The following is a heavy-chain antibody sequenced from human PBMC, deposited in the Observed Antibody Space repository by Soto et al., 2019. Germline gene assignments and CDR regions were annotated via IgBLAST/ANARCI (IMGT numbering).Heavy chain of an antibody. CDR1: GYTFTSYD. CDR3: ARLIRFLGKYGMDV. J-gene: IGHJ6*02. Sequence: VASVKVSCKASGYTFTSYDINWVRQATGQGLEWMGWMNPNSGNTGYAQKFQGRVTMTRNTSISTAYMELSSLRSEDTAVYYCARLIRFLGKYGMDVWGQGTTVTVSS. CDR2: MNPNSGNT. D-gene: IGHD3-3*01. V-gene: IGHV1-8*01.